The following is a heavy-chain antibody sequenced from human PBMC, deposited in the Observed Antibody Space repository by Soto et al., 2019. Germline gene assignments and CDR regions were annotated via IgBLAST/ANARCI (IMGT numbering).Heavy chain of an antibody. CDR2: VYTSETT. J-gene: IGHJ6*02. CDR3: AGNIAAAGRRYYGMDV. CDR1: GGSMRGYY. D-gene: IGHD6-13*01. V-gene: IGHV4-4*07. Sequence: QVQLQESGPGRWKLSETLSLTCTVSGGSMRGYYWSGFRQSAGRGRDWIGRVYTSETTYYNPSLKSRVTMSLDTSKNQFSLNLYSLTAADTAVYYCAGNIAAAGRRYYGMDVWGQGTTVTVSS.